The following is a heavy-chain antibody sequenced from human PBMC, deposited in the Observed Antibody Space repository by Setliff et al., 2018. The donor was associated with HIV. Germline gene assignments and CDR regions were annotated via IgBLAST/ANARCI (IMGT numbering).Heavy chain of an antibody. Sequence: PSETLSLTCTVYGGSLDGYYWSWIRQPPGKGLEWIGEINHSGSTNYNPSLKSRVTLSADTSKNQVSLRLRSVTAADTAVYYCARGGGITWRSYSFDYWGHGTLVTVSS. CDR3: ARGGGITWRSYSFDY. CDR1: GGSLDGYY. V-gene: IGHV4-34*01. J-gene: IGHJ4*01. CDR2: INHSGST. D-gene: IGHD3-10*01.